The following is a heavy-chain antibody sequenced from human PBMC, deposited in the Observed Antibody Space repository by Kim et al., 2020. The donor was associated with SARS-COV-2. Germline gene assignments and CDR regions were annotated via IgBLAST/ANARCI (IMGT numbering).Heavy chain of an antibody. CDR1: GGSISSSSYY. D-gene: IGHD3-10*01. J-gene: IGHJ2*01. V-gene: IGHV4-39*07. Sequence: SETLSLTCTVSGGSISSSSYYWGWIRQPPGKGLEWIWSVYHIGSSYYNPSLKSRVTISVDTSKKQFSLQLSSVIAADTAVYYCARAYYGSGNGFDLWGRGTLVTFSS. CDR2: VYHIGSS. CDR3: ARAYYGSGNGFDL.